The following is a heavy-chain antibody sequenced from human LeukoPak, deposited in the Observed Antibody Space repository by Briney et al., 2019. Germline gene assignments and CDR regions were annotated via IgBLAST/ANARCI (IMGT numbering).Heavy chain of an antibody. CDR2: ISYSGGP. V-gene: IGHV4-59*01. D-gene: IGHD3-22*01. J-gene: IGHJ4*02. CDR1: GGSFSSYH. CDR3: AREYYGSSGYYNDY. Sequence: SETLSLTCTLSGGSFSSYHWSWIRQPPGKGLEWIGYISYSGGPNYNPSHKSRVTISVDTSKNQFSLKLTSVTAADTAVYYCAREYYGSSGYYNDYWGQGALVTVSS.